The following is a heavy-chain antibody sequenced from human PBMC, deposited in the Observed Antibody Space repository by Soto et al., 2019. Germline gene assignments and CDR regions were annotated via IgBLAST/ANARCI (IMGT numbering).Heavy chain of an antibody. CDR2: IHYGGST. Sequence: PSETLSLTCTVSGGPITSGGYYWTWIRQHPGKGLEWIGYIHYGGSTYYNPSLKSRATISVETSSNQFSLKLSSVTAADTAVYYCARALYYHDSNGYPFDHWGQGTLVTVSS. D-gene: IGHD3-22*01. CDR3: ARALYYHDSNGYPFDH. CDR1: GGPITSGGYY. V-gene: IGHV4-31*03. J-gene: IGHJ4*02.